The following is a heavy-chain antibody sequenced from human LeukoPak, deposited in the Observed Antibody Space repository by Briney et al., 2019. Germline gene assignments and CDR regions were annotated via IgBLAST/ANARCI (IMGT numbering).Heavy chain of an antibody. CDR2: INPSGGST. J-gene: IGHJ4*02. CDR3: ARETPVDTAMVRSYYFDY. D-gene: IGHD5-18*01. Sequence: GASVKVSCKASGYTFTGYYMHWVRQAPGQGLEWMGIINPSGGSTSYAQKFQGRVTMTRDTSTSTVYMELSSLRSEDTAVYYCARETPVDTAMVRSYYFDYWGQGTLVTVSS. V-gene: IGHV1-46*01. CDR1: GYTFTGYY.